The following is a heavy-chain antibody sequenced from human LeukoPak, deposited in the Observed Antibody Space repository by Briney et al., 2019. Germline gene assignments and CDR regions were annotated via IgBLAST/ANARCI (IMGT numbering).Heavy chain of an antibody. D-gene: IGHD2/OR15-2a*01. CDR2: ISSSGSTI. Sequence: GGSLRLSCAASGFTFSDYYMSWIRQAPGKGLEWVSYISSSGSTIYYADSVKGRFTISRDNAKNSLYLQMNSLRAEDTAVYYCAKDVIPPHMEHDWFDPWGQGTLVTVSS. J-gene: IGHJ5*02. V-gene: IGHV3-11*04. CDR1: GFTFSDYY. CDR3: AKDVIPPHMEHDWFDP.